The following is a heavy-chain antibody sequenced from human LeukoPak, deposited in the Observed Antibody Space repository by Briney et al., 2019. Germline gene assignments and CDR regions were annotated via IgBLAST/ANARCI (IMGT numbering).Heavy chain of an antibody. D-gene: IGHD3-16*01. CDR1: GGSISNDTYF. Sequence: PSETLSLTCTVSGGSISNDTYFWGWIRQPPGKGLEWIANIYFTGNTYYNPSLKSRATISVDTSKNQFSLTLSSVTAADTAVYYCASEAHRGGGLDSWGQGTLVTVSS. V-gene: IGHV4-39*01. CDR3: ASEAHRGGGLDS. J-gene: IGHJ4*02. CDR2: IYFTGNT.